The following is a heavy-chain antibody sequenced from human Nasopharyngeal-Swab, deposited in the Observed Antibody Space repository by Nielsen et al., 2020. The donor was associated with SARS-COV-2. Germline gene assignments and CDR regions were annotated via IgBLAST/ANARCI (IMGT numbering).Heavy chain of an antibody. CDR2: IKQDGSEK. CDR3: ARDKDSGYELTPPLY. V-gene: IGHV3-7*01. J-gene: IGHJ4*02. Sequence: GGSLRLSCAASGFTFSSYWMSWVRQAPGKGLEWVANIKQDGSEKYYVDSVKGRFTISRDNAKNSLYLQMNSLRAEDTAVYYCARDKDSGYELTPPLYWGQRTLVTVSS. CDR1: GFTFSSYW. D-gene: IGHD5-12*01.